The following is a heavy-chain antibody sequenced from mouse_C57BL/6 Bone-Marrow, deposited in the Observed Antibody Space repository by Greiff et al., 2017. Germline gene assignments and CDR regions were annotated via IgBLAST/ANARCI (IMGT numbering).Heavy chain of an antibody. CDR2: IDPSDSYT. V-gene: IGHV1-69*01. CDR3: ARGYDGYAMDY. CDR1: GYTFTSYW. D-gene: IGHD2-2*01. Sequence: QVQLQQPGAELVMPGASVKLSCKASGYTFTSYWMHWVKQRPGQGLEWIGEIDPSDSYTNYNQKFKGKSTLTVDKSSSTAYMQLSSLTSEDSAVXYCARGYDGYAMDYWGQGTSVTVSS. J-gene: IGHJ4*01.